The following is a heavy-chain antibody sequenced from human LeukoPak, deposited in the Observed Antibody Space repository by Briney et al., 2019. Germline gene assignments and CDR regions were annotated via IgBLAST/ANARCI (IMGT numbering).Heavy chain of an antibody. CDR3: ARYSSGWRRYYFDY. D-gene: IGHD6-19*01. CDR1: GYTFSSYW. V-gene: IGHV5-51*01. J-gene: IGHJ4*02. CDR2: IYPGDSDT. Sequence: GESLKISCKGSGYTFSSYWIGWVRQMPGKGLEWVGIIYPGDSDTRYSPSFQGQVTISADTSISTAYLQWSSLKASDTAIYYCARYSSGWRRYYFDYWGQGTLVTVSS.